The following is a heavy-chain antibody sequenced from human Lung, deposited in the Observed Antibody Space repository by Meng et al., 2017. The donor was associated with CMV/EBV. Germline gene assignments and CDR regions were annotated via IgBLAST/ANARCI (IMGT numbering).Heavy chain of an antibody. D-gene: IGHD2-2*02. CDR1: GFTFSDYY. CDR3: ARDCATTSCYNPINTYYYFYGLDV. J-gene: IGHJ6*02. Sequence: GGSLRLSCAVSGFTFSDYYMAWIRQAPGKGLEWVSYISGSGTTTYYADSVQGRFTISRDSAKNSLYLEMNSLRAEDTAVYYCARDCATTSCYNPINTYYYFYGLDVWGQGTTGT. V-gene: IGHV3-11*01. CDR2: ISGSGTTT.